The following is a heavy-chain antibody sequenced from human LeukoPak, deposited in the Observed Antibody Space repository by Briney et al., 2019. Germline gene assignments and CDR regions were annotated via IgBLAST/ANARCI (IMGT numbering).Heavy chain of an antibody. V-gene: IGHV1-69*13. CDR3: ARRYYYGSGSYYWSRFDP. CDR2: IIPIFGTA. J-gene: IGHJ5*02. Sequence: SVKVSCKASGGTFSSYAISWVRQAPGQGLEWMGGIIPIFGTANYAQKFQGRVTITADESTSTAHMELSSLRSEDTAVYYCARRYYYGSGSYYWSRFDPWGQGTLVTVSS. D-gene: IGHD3-10*01. CDR1: GGTFSSYA.